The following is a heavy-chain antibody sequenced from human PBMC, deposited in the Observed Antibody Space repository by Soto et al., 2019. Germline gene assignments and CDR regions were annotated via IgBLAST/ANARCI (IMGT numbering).Heavy chain of an antibody. J-gene: IGHJ4*02. D-gene: IGHD2-2*01. Sequence: QVQLQESGPGLVKPSQTLSLTCTVSGGSISSGGYYWSWIRQHPGKGLEWIGYIYYSGSTYYNPSLKSRVNISVDTSKNQCSLNLSSVTAADTAVYYCARGIVLVPAAISLFDYWGQGTLVTVSS. CDR2: IYYSGST. CDR3: ARGIVLVPAAISLFDY. V-gene: IGHV4-31*03. CDR1: GGSISSGGYY.